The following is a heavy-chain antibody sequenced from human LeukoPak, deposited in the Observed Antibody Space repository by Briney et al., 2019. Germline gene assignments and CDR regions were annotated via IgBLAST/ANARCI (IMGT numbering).Heavy chain of an antibody. CDR2: MNPNSGHT. Sequence: VASVKVSCKASGYTFTSYDINWVRQTSGQGLEWMGWMNPNSGHTDYAQKFQGRLTMTRNTSIRTAYMELTRLRSEDTAVYFCARGRGYLSSNLDSWGQGTLVTVSS. D-gene: IGHD5-18*01. V-gene: IGHV1-8*02. CDR3: ARGRGYLSSNLDS. J-gene: IGHJ4*02. CDR1: GYTFTSYD.